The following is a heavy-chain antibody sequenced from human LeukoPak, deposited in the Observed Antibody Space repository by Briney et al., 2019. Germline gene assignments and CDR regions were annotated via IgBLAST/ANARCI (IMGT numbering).Heavy chain of an antibody. Sequence: GASVKVSCKPSGYTFTGYYMHWVRQAPGQGLEWMGRINPNSGGTNYAQKFQGRVTMTRDTSISTAYMELSRLRSDDTAVYYCAAYDYVWGSYRSFDYWGQGTLVTVSS. CDR1: GYTFTGYY. V-gene: IGHV1-2*06. CDR3: AAYDYVWGSYRSFDY. CDR2: INPNSGGT. J-gene: IGHJ4*02. D-gene: IGHD3-16*02.